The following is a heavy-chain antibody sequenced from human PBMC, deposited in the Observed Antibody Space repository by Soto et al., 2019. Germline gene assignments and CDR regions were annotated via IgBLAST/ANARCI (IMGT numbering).Heavy chain of an antibody. CDR3: ARVSGYYLPDY. D-gene: IGHD5-12*01. CDR2: INAGNGNT. Sequence: QVQLVQSGAEEKKPGASVKVSCKASGYTFTNYAMHWVRQAPGQRLEWMGWINAGNGNTKYSQKCQGRVTITRDTSASTAYMELISPRSEDTAVYYCARVSGYYLPDYWGQRTLATVSS. CDR1: GYTFTNYA. J-gene: IGHJ4*02. V-gene: IGHV1-3*05.